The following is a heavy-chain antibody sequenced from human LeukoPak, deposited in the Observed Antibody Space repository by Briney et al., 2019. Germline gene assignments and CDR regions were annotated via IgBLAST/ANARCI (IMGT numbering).Heavy chain of an antibody. CDR1: GLTLDDYG. CDR3: ARASRHYYDSSGYYVVAYFDY. Sequence: GGSLRLSCAAPGLTLDDYGMSWVRQAPGKGLEWVSGINWNGGRTGYADSVKGRFTISRDNAKNSLYLQMNSLRAEDTALYYCARASRHYYDSSGYYVVAYFDYWGQGTLVTVSS. CDR2: INWNGGRT. D-gene: IGHD3-22*01. J-gene: IGHJ4*02. V-gene: IGHV3-20*04.